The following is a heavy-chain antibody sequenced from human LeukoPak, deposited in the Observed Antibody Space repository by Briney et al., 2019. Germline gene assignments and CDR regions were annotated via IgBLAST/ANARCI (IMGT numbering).Heavy chain of an antibody. CDR1: GFTFSSYG. CDR3: AKDQELWFGESPGY. J-gene: IGHJ4*02. Sequence: GGSLRLSCAASGFTFSSYGMHWVRQAPGKGLEWVAVISYDGSNKYYADSGKGRFTISRDNSKNTLYLQMNSLRAEDTAVYYCAKDQELWFGESPGYWGQGTLVTVSS. D-gene: IGHD3-10*01. CDR2: ISYDGSNK. V-gene: IGHV3-30*18.